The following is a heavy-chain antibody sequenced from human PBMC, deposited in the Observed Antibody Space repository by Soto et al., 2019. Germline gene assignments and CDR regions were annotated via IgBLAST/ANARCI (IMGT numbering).Heavy chain of an antibody. V-gene: IGHV4-31*03. Sequence: KTSETLSLTCTVSGGSISSGGYYWSWIRQHPGKGLEWIGYIYYSGSTYYNPSLKSRVTISVDTSKNQFSLKLSSVTAADTAVYYCARDPGGSYGDSGYGAFEIWGQGTMVTVSS. D-gene: IGHD4-17*01. CDR2: IYYSGST. CDR1: GGSISSGGYY. J-gene: IGHJ3*02. CDR3: ARDPGGSYGDSGYGAFEI.